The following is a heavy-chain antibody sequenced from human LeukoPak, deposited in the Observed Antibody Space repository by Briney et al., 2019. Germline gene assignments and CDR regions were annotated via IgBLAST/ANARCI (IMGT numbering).Heavy chain of an antibody. J-gene: IGHJ5*02. CDR2: INSDGTST. CDR3: AMLSETYPGS. D-gene: IGHD3-3*01. V-gene: IGHV3-74*01. CDR1: GFTFSSYW. Sequence: GGSLRLSCAASGFTFSSYWMHWVRQAPGKGLVWVSRINSDGTSTTYADSVKGRFTISRDNAKSTLYLQMNSLSAEDTAVYYCAMLSETYPGSWGQGTLVTVSS.